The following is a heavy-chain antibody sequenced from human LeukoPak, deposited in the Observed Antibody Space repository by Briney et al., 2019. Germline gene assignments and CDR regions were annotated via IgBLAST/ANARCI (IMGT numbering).Heavy chain of an antibody. CDR2: ISGSGSST. D-gene: IGHD2-21*01. CDR3: ARALYRQHIVVVNAKNYWYFDL. V-gene: IGHV3-23*01. J-gene: IGHJ2*01. Sequence: GGSLRLSCTASGFTFSSYAMTWVRQAPGKGLEWVSSISGSGSSTYYADSVKGRFTISRDNAKDSLYLQMNSLRAEDTAVYYCARALYRQHIVVVNAKNYWYFDLWGRGTLVTVSS. CDR1: GFTFSSYA.